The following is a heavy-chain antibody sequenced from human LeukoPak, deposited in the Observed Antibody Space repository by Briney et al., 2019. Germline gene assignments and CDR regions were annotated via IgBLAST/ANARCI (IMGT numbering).Heavy chain of an antibody. V-gene: IGHV3-23*01. D-gene: IGHD1-26*01. Sequence: PGGSLRLSCAASGFTFSSYAMSWVRQAPGKGLEWVSAISGSGGSTYYADSVKGRFTISRDNSKNTLYLQMNSLRAEDTAVYYCAKVLVLGGATYVGYYFDYWGQGTLVTVSS. CDR1: GFTFSSYA. CDR3: AKVLVLGGATYVGYYFDY. J-gene: IGHJ4*02. CDR2: ISGSGGST.